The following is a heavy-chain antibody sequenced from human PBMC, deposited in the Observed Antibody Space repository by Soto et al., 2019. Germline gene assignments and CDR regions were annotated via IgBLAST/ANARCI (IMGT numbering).Heavy chain of an antibody. CDR2: IYYSGST. CDR1: GGSISSGGYY. CDR3: ARAYGSGYMDV. Sequence: QVQLQESGPGLVKPSQTLSLTCTVSGGSISSGGYYWSWIRQHPGKGLEWIGYIYYSGSTYYNPSRKSRVNISVDTSKTQCSLKLSSVTAADTAVYYCARAYGSGYMDVWGQGTTVTVSS. D-gene: IGHD3-10*01. J-gene: IGHJ6*02. V-gene: IGHV4-31*03.